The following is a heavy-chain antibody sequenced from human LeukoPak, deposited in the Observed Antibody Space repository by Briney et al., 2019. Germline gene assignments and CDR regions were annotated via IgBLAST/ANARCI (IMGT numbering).Heavy chain of an antibody. D-gene: IGHD2-21*02. CDR3: AKVFWAGAYCGGDCFAAFDI. CDR2: ISGDGGST. Sequence: PGGSLRLPCAASGFTFDDYAMHWVRQAPGKGLEWVSLISGDGGSTYYADSVKGRFTISRDNSKNSLYLQMNSLRTEDTALYYCAKVFWAGAYCGGDCFAAFDIWGQGTMVTVSS. J-gene: IGHJ3*02. CDR1: GFTFDDYA. V-gene: IGHV3-43*02.